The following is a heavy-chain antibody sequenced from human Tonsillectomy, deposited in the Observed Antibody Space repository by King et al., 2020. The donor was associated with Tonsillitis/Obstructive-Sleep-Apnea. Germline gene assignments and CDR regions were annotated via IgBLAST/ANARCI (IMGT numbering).Heavy chain of an antibody. J-gene: IGHJ5*02. Sequence: QLVQSGGGVVQPGRSLRLSCAASGFTFSSYGMHWVRQAPGKGLEWVAVIWYDGSNKYYADSVKGRFTISRDNSKNTLYLQMNSLRAEDTAVYYCARDSDPITIFRVVKAPFDPWGQGTLVTVSS. CDR2: IWYDGSNK. D-gene: IGHD3-3*01. CDR3: ARDSDPITIFRVVKAPFDP. V-gene: IGHV3-33*01. CDR1: GFTFSSYG.